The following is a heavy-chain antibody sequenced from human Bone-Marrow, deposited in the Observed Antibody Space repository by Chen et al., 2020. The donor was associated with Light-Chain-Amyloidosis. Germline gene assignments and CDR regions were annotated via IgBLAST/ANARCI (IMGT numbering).Heavy chain of an antibody. Sequence: QVQLQESGPGLVKPSGTLFLTCTVAGASVSSDYHYWTWIRQPPGDRLEWIGYIYYTGSTKYNPSLESRIAISIATSKNQFSLKVNSVTAADTAVYYCVRRDVRWHIDFWGQGALVTVSS. D-gene: IGHD6-13*01. V-gene: IGHV4-61*01. CDR2: IYYTGST. J-gene: IGHJ4*02. CDR3: VRRDVRWHIDF. CDR1: GASVSSDYHY.